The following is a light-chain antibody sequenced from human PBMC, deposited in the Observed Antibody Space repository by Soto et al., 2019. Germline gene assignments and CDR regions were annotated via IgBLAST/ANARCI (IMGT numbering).Light chain of an antibody. CDR3: HQYNNLWT. CDR2: GAS. V-gene: IGKV3-15*01. J-gene: IGKJ1*01. Sequence: EIVMTQSPATLSVSPGERVTLSCRASQSVSSRLAWYQQKPGQSPRLLIYGASTRATGIPARFSGSGSGTEFTLTISSLQSEDFGVYYCHQYNNLWTFGQGTQ. CDR1: QSVSSR.